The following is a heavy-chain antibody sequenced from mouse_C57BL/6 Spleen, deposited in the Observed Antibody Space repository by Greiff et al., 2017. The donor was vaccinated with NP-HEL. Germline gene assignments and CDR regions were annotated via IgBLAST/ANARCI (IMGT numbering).Heavy chain of an antibody. CDR2: IYPSDSET. Sequence: QVQLKQPGAELVRPGSSVKLSCKASGYTFTSYWMDWVKQRPGQGLEWIGNIYPSDSETHYNQKFKDKATLTVDKSSSTAYMQLSSLTSEDSAVYYCALYYYGSKGDYWGQGTTLTVSS. D-gene: IGHD1-1*01. V-gene: IGHV1-61*01. J-gene: IGHJ2*01. CDR3: ALYYYGSKGDY. CDR1: GYTFTSYW.